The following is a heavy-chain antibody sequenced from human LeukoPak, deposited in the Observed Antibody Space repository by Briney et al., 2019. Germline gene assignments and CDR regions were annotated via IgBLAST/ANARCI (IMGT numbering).Heavy chain of an antibody. Sequence: SETLFLTCNVSGGSIRSHYWSWIRQPAGKGLEWIGRIYTSGSTNYNPSLKSRVTMSVDTSKNQFSLKLSSVTAADTAVYYCARVSTIFGVADYFDYWGQGTLVTVSS. CDR2: IYTSGST. D-gene: IGHD3-3*01. CDR1: GGSIRSHY. V-gene: IGHV4-4*07. J-gene: IGHJ4*02. CDR3: ARVSTIFGVADYFDY.